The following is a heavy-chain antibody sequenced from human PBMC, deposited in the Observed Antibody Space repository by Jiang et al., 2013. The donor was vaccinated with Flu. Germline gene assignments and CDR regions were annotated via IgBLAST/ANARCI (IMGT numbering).Heavy chain of an antibody. CDR2: IDWDDDK. CDR3: ARIYGTSAASFDY. Sequence: KPTQTLTLTCTFSGFSLSTSGMCVSWIRQPPGKALEWLARIDWDDDKYYSTSLKTRLTISKDTSKNQVVLTLTNMDPVDTATYYCARIYGTSAASFDYWGQGTLVTVSS. D-gene: IGHD2-2*01. CDR1: GFSLSTSGMC. V-gene: IGHV2-70*11. J-gene: IGHJ4*02.